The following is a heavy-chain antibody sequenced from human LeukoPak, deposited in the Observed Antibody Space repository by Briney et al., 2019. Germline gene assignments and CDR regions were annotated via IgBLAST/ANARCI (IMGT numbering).Heavy chain of an antibody. J-gene: IGHJ5*02. CDR3: ARQAGDSSGYSNWFDP. V-gene: IGHV4-34*01. Sequence: SETLSLTCAVYGGSFSGYYWSWIRQPPGKGLEWIGEINHSGSTYYNPSLKSRVTISVDTSKNQFSLKLSSVTAADTAVYYCARQAGDSSGYSNWFDPWGQGTLVTVSS. D-gene: IGHD3-22*01. CDR1: GGSFSGYY. CDR2: INHSGST.